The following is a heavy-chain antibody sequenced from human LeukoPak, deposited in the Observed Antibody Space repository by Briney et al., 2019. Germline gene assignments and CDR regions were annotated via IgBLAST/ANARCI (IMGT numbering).Heavy chain of an antibody. V-gene: IGHV3-23*01. CDR1: GFTFSSYA. Sequence: PGGSLRLSCAASGFTFSSYAMSWVRQAPGKGLEWVSAISGSGGSTYYADSVKGRFTIFRDNSKNTLYLQMNSLRAEDTAVYYCAKDQYYDSSGYYLFASREYSSPEAWGQGTLVTVSS. D-gene: IGHD3-22*01. J-gene: IGHJ4*02. CDR2: ISGSGGST. CDR3: AKDQYYDSSGYYLFASREYSSPEA.